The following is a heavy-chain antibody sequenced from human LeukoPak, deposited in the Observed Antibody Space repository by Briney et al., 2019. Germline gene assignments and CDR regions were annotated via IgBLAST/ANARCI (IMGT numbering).Heavy chain of an antibody. CDR2: ISGPGAAT. D-gene: IGHD6-13*01. V-gene: IGHV3-23*01. J-gene: IGHJ4*02. CDR3: AKAPRTIIAAAGTPNDY. CDR1: GFTFSTYA. Sequence: GGSLRLSCAASGFTFSTYAMTWVRQAPGRGLEWVSLISGPGAATYYTDSVKGRFSISRDNAWDTLYLQMNSLRAEDTAIYYCAKAPRTIIAAAGTPNDYWGQGTLVTVSS.